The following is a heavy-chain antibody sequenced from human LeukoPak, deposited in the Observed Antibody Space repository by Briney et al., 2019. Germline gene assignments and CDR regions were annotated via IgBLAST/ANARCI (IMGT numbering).Heavy chain of an antibody. D-gene: IGHD4-23*01. Sequence: GASVKVSCKASGYTFTSYYMHWVRQAPGQGLEWMGIINPSGGSTSYAQKFQGRVAMTRDMSTSTVYMELSSLRSEDTAVYYCAREMGYYGGNGPRYYFDYWGQGTLVTVSS. CDR3: AREMGYYGGNGPRYYFDY. CDR2: INPSGGST. V-gene: IGHV1-46*01. CDR1: GYTFTSYY. J-gene: IGHJ4*02.